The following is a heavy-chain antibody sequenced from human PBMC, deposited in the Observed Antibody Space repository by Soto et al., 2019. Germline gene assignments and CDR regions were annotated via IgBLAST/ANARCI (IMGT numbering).Heavy chain of an antibody. CDR3: ARWGSYYDILTGYAPSWFDP. D-gene: IGHD3-9*01. J-gene: IGHJ5*02. CDR1: GGSISSGGYY. Sequence: SETLSLTCTVSGGSISSGGYYWSWIRQHPGKGLEWIGYIYYSGSTCYNPSLKSRVTISVDTSKNQFSLKLSSVTAADTAVYYCARWGSYYDILTGYAPSWFDPWGQGTLVTVSS. V-gene: IGHV4-31*03. CDR2: IYYSGST.